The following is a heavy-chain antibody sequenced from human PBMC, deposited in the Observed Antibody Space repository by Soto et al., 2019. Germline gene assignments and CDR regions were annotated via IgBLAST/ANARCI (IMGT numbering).Heavy chain of an antibody. D-gene: IGHD3-22*01. CDR3: ATGYYDSSGYPSMDV. Sequence: ASVKVSCKVSGYTLTELSMHWVRQAPGKGLEWMGGFDPEDGETIYAQKFQGRVTMTEDTSTDTAYMELSSLRPEDTAVYYCATGYYDSSGYPSMDVWGQGTTIRVCS. J-gene: IGHJ6*02. CDR1: GYTLTELS. CDR2: FDPEDGET. V-gene: IGHV1-24*01.